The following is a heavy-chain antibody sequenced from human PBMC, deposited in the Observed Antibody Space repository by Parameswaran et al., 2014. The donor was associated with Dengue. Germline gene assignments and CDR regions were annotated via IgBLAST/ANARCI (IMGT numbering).Heavy chain of an antibody. D-gene: IGHD3-22*01. J-gene: IGHJ4*02. V-gene: IGHV3-30*04. CDR3: ACFSNEYDRSEGMFDH. Sequence: WIRQPPGKGLEWVSTISYDGSYIAYTDSVKGRFTIPRDNSKNTLYLQMNSLRVEDTAMFYCACFSNEYDRSEGMFDHWGQGTLVTVSS. CDR2: ISYDGSYI.